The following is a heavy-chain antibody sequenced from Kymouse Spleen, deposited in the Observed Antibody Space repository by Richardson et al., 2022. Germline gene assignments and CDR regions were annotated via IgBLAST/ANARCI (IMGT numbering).Heavy chain of an antibody. D-gene: IGHD3-10*01. Sequence: EVQLVESGGGLVQPGRSLRLSCAASGFTFDDYAMHWVRQAPGKGLEWVSGISWNSGSIGYADSVKGRFTISRDNAKNSLYLQMNSLRAEDTALYYCAKDISRITMVRGVMGYYYGMDVWGQGTTVTVSS. J-gene: IGHJ6*02. CDR1: GFTFDDYA. CDR3: AKDISRITMVRGVMGYYYGMDV. CDR2: ISWNSGSI. V-gene: IGHV3-9*01.